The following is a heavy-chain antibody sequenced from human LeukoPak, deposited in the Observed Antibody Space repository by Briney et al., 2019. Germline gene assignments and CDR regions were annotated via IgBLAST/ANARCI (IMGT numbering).Heavy chain of an antibody. CDR2: IYYSGST. Sequence: TSETLSLTCTVSGGSISSGGYYWSWIRQPPGKGLEWIGSIYYSGSTYYNPSLKSRVTISVDTSKNQFSLKLSSVTAADTAVYYCARDKADIAVAGTEHNWFDPWGQGTLVTVSS. CDR1: GGSISSGGYY. CDR3: ARDKADIAVAGTEHNWFDP. V-gene: IGHV4-39*07. D-gene: IGHD6-19*01. J-gene: IGHJ5*02.